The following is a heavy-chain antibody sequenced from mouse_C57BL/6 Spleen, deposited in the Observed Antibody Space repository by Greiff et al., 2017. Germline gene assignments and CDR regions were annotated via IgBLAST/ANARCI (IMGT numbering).Heavy chain of an antibody. CDR2: IHPSDSDT. Sequence: QVQLQQPGAELVKPGASVKVSCKASGYTFTSYWMHWVKQRPGQGLEWIGRIHPSDSDTNYNQKFKGKATLTVDKSSSTAYMQRSSLTSEDSAVXYCARYYGYDGGFAYWGQGTLVTVSA. CDR1: GYTFTSYW. J-gene: IGHJ3*01. CDR3: ARYYGYDGGFAY. V-gene: IGHV1-74*01. D-gene: IGHD2-2*01.